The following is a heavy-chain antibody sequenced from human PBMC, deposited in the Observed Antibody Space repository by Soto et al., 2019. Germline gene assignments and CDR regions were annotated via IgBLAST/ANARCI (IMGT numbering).Heavy chain of an antibody. J-gene: IGHJ4*02. D-gene: IGHD5-18*01. CDR3: AREVDTAMVTLLHGFSGFDY. Sequence: ASVKVSCKASGYTFTSYYMHWVRKAPGQGLEWLGIINPSGGSTSYAQKFQGRVTMTRDTSTSTVYMELSSLRSEDTAVYYCAREVDTAMVTLLHGFSGFDYLGQGTLVTVSS. V-gene: IGHV1-46*01. CDR1: GYTFTSYY. CDR2: INPSGGST.